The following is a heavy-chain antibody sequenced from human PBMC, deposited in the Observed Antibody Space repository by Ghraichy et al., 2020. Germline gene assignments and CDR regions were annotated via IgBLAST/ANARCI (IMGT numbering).Heavy chain of an antibody. J-gene: IGHJ3*02. V-gene: IGHV3-23*01. D-gene: IGHD3-22*01. CDR1: GFTFSSNA. CDR3: AKNMDSSGYRGFDI. CDR2: ISGGGGSR. Sequence: GGSLRLSCAASGFTFSSNAMSWVRQAPGKGLEWVSGISGGGGSRYYADSVKGRFTISRDNSKNSLYLQMNSLRAEDTAVYYCAKNMDSSGYRGFDIWGQGTTVTDSS.